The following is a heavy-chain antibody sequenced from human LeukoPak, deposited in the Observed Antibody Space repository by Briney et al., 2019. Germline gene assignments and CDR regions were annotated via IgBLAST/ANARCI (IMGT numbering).Heavy chain of an antibody. CDR1: GYSFISYW. Sequence: GESLKISCKGSGYSFISYWIGWVRQMPGKGLEWMGIIYPGDSDTRYSPSFQGQVTISADKSISTAYLQWSSLKASDTAMYYCARDLGYCSSTSCSTVNWFDPWGQGTLVTVSS. CDR3: ARDLGYCSSTSCSTVNWFDP. J-gene: IGHJ5*02. CDR2: IYPGDSDT. D-gene: IGHD2-2*02. V-gene: IGHV5-51*01.